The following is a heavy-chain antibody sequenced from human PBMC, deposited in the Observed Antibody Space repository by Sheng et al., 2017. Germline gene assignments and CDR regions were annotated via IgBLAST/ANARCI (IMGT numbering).Heavy chain of an antibody. V-gene: IGHV1-18*01. CDR2: ISPYTGNT. D-gene: IGHD5-12*01. J-gene: IGHJ6*02. CDR3: ARGGGGYNRDDGMDV. CDR1: GYTFSSYG. Sequence: QVQLVHSRAEMKKPGASVRVSCKASGYTFSSYGISWVRQAPGQGLEWMGWISPYTGNTNYAQNLQGRVTMTTDTSTSTAYMELRSLRSDDTSVYYCARGGGGYNRDDGMDVWGQGTTVTVSS.